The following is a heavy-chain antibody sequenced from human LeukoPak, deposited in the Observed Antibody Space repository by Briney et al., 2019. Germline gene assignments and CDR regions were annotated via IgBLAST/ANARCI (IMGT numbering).Heavy chain of an antibody. J-gene: IGHJ6*02. CDR1: GFTFSSYA. CDR3: GRAPSGIAAAGSYYYYGMDV. CDR2: ISYDGSNK. V-gene: IGHV3-30*04. D-gene: IGHD6-13*01. Sequence: GRSLRLSRAASGFTFSSYAMHWVRQAPGKGLEWVAVISYDGSNKYYADSVKGRFTISRDNSKNTLYLQMNSLRAEDTAVYYCGRAPSGIAAAGSYYYYGMDVWGQGTTVTVSS.